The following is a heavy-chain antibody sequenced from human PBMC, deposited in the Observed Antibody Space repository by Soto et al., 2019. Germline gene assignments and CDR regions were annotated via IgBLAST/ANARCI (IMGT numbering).Heavy chain of an antibody. J-gene: IGHJ4*02. CDR2: IYYSGST. D-gene: IGHD3-10*01. Sequence: PSETLSLTCTVSGGSISSSSYYWGWIRQPPGKGLEWIGSIYYSGSTYYNPSLKSRVTISVDTSKNQFSLKLSSVTAADTAVYYCARLAGGSGSYPFDYWGQGTLVTVSS. CDR3: ARLAGGSGSYPFDY. CDR1: GGSISSSSYY. V-gene: IGHV4-39*01.